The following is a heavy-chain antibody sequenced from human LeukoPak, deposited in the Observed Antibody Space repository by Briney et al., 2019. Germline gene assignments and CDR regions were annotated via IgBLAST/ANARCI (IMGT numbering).Heavy chain of an antibody. CDR1: GFTFSSYW. Sequence: GGSLRLSCAASGFTFSSYWVSWVRQALGKGLEWVANIKQDGSEKYYVDSVKGRFTISRDNAKNSLYLQMNSLRAEDTAVYYCAREQWPADYWGQGTLVTVSS. V-gene: IGHV3-7*01. CDR2: IKQDGSEK. D-gene: IGHD6-19*01. CDR3: AREQWPADY. J-gene: IGHJ4*02.